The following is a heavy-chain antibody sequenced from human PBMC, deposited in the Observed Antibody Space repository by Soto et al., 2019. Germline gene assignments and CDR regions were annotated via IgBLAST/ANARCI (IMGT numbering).Heavy chain of an antibody. V-gene: IGHV4-4*02. D-gene: IGHD2-21*02. Sequence: QVQLQESGPGLVKPSGTLSLTCAVPGGSISSSSSNWWSWVRQPPGKGLEWIGEIYHSGTTRYNPSLKSRVTVLVDKPKSQFSLQLSSVTAADTAVYYCAKFGGDWAWGQGTLVTVSS. CDR1: GGSISSSSSNW. CDR3: AKFGGDWA. CDR2: IYHSGTT. J-gene: IGHJ4*02.